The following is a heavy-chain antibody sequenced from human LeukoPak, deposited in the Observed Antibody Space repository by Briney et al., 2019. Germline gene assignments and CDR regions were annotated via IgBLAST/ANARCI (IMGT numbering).Heavy chain of an antibody. Sequence: SETLSLTCAVYGGSFSGYYWSWIRQPPGKGLEWIGYIYYSGSTNYNPSLKSRVTISVDTSKNQFSLKLSSVTAADTAVYYCARGNEIVATRGYYYYYYMDVWGKGTTVTVSS. D-gene: IGHD5-12*01. CDR3: ARGNEIVATRGYYYYYYMDV. CDR2: IYYSGST. CDR1: GGSFSGYY. V-gene: IGHV4-59*01. J-gene: IGHJ6*03.